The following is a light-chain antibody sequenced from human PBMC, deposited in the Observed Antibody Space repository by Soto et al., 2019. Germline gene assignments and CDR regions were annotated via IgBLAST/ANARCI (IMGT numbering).Light chain of an antibody. CDR1: SSDVGGSKY. CDR2: EVT. J-gene: IGLJ1*01. V-gene: IGLV2-14*01. Sequence: QSVLTQPASVSGSPGQSITISCTGTSSDVGGSKYVSWYQQYPGKVPRLLIYEVTSRPSGVSNRFSGSKSGNTASLTISGLQAEDEADYFCTSSTRDSLHVFGTGTKVTVL. CDR3: TSSTRDSLHV.